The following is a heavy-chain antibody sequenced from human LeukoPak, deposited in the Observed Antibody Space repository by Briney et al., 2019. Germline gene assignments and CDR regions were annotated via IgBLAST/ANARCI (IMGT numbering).Heavy chain of an antibody. CDR1: GFTFSSYA. D-gene: IGHD3-9*01. J-gene: IGHJ3*02. Sequence: PGRSLRLSCAASGFTFSSYAMHWVRQAPGKGLEWVAVISYDGSNKYYADSVKGRFTISRDNSKNTLYLQMNSLRAEDTAVYYCARNNYDILTGYPPDAFDIWGQGIMVTVSS. CDR3: ARNNYDILTGYPPDAFDI. CDR2: ISYDGSNK. V-gene: IGHV3-30-3*01.